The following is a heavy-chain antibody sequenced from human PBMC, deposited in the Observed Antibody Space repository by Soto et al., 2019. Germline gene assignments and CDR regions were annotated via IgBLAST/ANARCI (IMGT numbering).Heavy chain of an antibody. V-gene: IGHV4-39*01. CDR1: GGSISSSSYY. CDR2: IYYSGRT. J-gene: IGHJ3*02. D-gene: IGHD3-3*01. Sequence: SETLSLICNVSGGSISSSSYYWGWIRQPPGKGLEWIGSIYYSGRTDYNPSLKSRLTISVDTSKNQFSLKLRSVTAADTAVYYCARPTKIYDVWSGRPAVFDIWGQGTMVTVSS. CDR3: ARPTKIYDVWSGRPAVFDI.